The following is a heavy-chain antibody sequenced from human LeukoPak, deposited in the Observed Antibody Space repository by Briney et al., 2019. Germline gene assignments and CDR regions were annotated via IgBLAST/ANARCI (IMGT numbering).Heavy chain of an antibody. D-gene: IGHD4-11*01. J-gene: IGHJ6*03. CDR1: GGSISTYY. Sequence: PSETLSLTCTVSGGSISTYYWTWIRQPPGKGLEWIGYVDHTGSTKFNPSLNGRVSISRDTSNNFFSLRLRSVTAADTAVYFCARGRVSSSTWYSTYYYFFYMDFWGKGTTVTVSS. CDR2: VDHTGST. CDR3: ARGRVSSSTWYSTYYYFFYMDF. V-gene: IGHV4-59*01.